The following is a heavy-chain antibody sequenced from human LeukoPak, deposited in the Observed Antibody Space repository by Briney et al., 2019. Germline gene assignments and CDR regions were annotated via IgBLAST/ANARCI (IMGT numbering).Heavy chain of an antibody. J-gene: IGHJ3*01. CDR1: GYSISRGYS. CDR2: MYHSEST. Sequence: SETLSLTCAVSGYSISRGYSWGWIRQPPGKGLEWLGNMYHSESTHYNPSLKSRATISPDTSKNQFSLKLTSVPASDTAVYYCARFDHVWETHGMDAFDLWGQGTMVTVSS. D-gene: IGHD3-16*01. CDR3: ARFDHVWETHGMDAFDL. V-gene: IGHV4-38-2*01.